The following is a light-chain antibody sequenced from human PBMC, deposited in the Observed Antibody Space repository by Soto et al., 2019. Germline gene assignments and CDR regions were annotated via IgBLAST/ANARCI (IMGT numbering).Light chain of an antibody. V-gene: IGKV1-33*01. Sequence: DIQMTQSPSSLSASVGDRVTITCQASQDITNYLSWYQQKPGKAPELLIYDASNLETGVPSRFSGSGSRTDFTITISSQQPEDTATYYCQQYDNLPFTFGPGTKVDIK. CDR3: QQYDNLPFT. J-gene: IGKJ3*01. CDR1: QDITNY. CDR2: DAS.